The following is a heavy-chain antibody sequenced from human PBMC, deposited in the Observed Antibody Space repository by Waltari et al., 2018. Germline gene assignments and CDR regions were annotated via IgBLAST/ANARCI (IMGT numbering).Heavy chain of an antibody. D-gene: IGHD6-13*01. CDR1: GFTVTRPY. CDR3: ARDHIAAPENY. J-gene: IGHJ4*02. Sequence: EVQLVETGGGLIQPGGSLRLSCAASGFTVTRPYLRWVRQPQGKGLEWVSIIFSGTRTYYADSVKGRFTISRDNSKNTLYLQMNSLRAEDTAVYYCARDHIAAPENYRGQGTLVTVSS. CDR2: IFSGTRT. V-gene: IGHV3-53*02.